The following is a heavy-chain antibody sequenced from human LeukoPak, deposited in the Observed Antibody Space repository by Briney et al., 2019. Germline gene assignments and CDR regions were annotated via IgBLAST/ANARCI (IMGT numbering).Heavy chain of an antibody. Sequence: GGSLRLSCAASGFTFDDYAMHWVRHAPGKGLEWVSGISWNRGSIGYADSVKGRFTISRDNAKNSLYLQMNSLRAEDTGLSYCAQDMVPYGDFSLFDYWGQGTLVTVSS. CDR1: GFTFDDYA. CDR2: ISWNRGSI. V-gene: IGHV3-9*01. D-gene: IGHD4-17*01. J-gene: IGHJ4*02. CDR3: AQDMVPYGDFSLFDY.